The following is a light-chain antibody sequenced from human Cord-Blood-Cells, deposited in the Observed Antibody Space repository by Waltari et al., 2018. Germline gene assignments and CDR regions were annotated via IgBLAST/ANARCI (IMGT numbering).Light chain of an antibody. J-gene: IGLJ3*02. CDR3: CSYAGSYTRWV. CDR2: DVS. V-gene: IGLV2-11*01. Sequence: QSALTQPRAVSGSPGQSATISCTGTSSDVGGCNFVPLYQQHPGNAPKLMIYDVSKRPSGVPDRFSGSKSGNTASLTISGLQAEDEADYYCCSYAGSYTRWVFGGGTKLTVL. CDR1: SSDVGGCNF.